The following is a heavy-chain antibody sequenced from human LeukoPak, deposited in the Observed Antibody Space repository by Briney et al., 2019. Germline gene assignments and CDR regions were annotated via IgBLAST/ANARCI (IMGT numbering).Heavy chain of an antibody. V-gene: IGHV5-10-1*01. D-gene: IGHD6-13*01. Sequence: GESLKISCKASGYSFTSYWISWVRQMPGKGLEWRGMIDPSDSYTNYSPSFQGHVTISADKAISTAYLQWSSLKVSDTAMYYCARRPAYSSQPNAFDIWGQGTMVTVSS. CDR1: GYSFTSYW. J-gene: IGHJ3*02. CDR3: ARRPAYSSQPNAFDI. CDR2: IDPSDSYT.